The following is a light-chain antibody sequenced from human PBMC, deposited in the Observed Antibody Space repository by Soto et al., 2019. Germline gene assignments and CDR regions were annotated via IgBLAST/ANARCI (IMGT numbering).Light chain of an antibody. CDR1: NIGSKS. CDR2: DDS. J-gene: IGLJ1*01. CDR3: EVWDIGSVHYL. V-gene: IGLV3-21*02. Sequence: SELPRPHSVSVAPGLTARITCGGNNIGSKSVHWCQQKPGQAPVLVVYDDSDRPSVIPERFSGSNSGNTATLTISRVEAGDDSHYYCEVWDIGSVHYLFGSGTRFIV.